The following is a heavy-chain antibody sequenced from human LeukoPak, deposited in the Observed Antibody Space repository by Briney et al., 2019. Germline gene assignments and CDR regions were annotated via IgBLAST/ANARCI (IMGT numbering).Heavy chain of an antibody. D-gene: IGHD4/OR15-4a*01. J-gene: IGHJ4*02. CDR1: GYTFTSYG. V-gene: IGHV1-18*01. CDR2: ISAYNGNT. Sequence: ASVKVSCKASGYTFTSYGISWVRPAPGQGLEWMGWISAYNGNTNYAQKLQGRVTMTTDTSTSTAYMELRSLRSDDTAVYYCAREGKSLQVELTDYWGQGTLVTVSS. CDR3: AREGKSLQVELTDY.